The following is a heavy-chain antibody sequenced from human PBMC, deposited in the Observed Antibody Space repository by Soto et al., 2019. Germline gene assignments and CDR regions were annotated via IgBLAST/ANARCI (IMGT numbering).Heavy chain of an antibody. CDR3: ARRGYSGYELYGMEV. CDR1: GYSFPTYW. Sequence: PGESLKISCKGSGYSFPTYWIGWVRQTPGKGLEWMGIIHPGDSDTRYSPSFQGQVTISADKSISTAYLQWSSLKASDTAIYYCARRGYSGYELYGMEVWGQGTTVTVSS. D-gene: IGHD5-12*01. CDR2: IHPGDSDT. J-gene: IGHJ6*02. V-gene: IGHV5-51*01.